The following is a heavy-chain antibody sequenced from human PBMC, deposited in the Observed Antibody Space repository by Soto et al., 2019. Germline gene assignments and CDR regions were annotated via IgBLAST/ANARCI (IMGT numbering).Heavy chain of an antibody. V-gene: IGHV4-34*01. J-gene: IGHJ5*02. CDR3: SRGNPRKQFDL. Sequence: SETLSLTCDVFGGSFSGYYWSWIRQPPGQGLEWLAEINENGATNYNPSLRRRVTMSIDTSKNQFSLTVSSVTAADTAVYYCSRGNPRKQFDLWGPGTLVTVSS. CDR1: GGSFSGYY. CDR2: INENGAT.